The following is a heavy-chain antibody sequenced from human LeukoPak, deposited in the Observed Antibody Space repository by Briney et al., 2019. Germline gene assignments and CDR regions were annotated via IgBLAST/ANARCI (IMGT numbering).Heavy chain of an antibody. CDR2: ISSISSTI. J-gene: IGHJ3*02. CDR3: ARGRSPRPFDI. Sequence: PGGALRLSCAASGFTFSSYSMNWVRQAPGKGLEWVSYISSISSTIYYADSVKGRFTISTDNAKNSLYLQMNSLRAEDTAVYYCARGRSPRPFDIWGQGTMVTVSS. CDR1: GFTFSSYS. V-gene: IGHV3-48*01.